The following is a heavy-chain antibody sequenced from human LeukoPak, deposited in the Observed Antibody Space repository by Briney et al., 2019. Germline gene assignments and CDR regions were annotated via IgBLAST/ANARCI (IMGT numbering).Heavy chain of an antibody. V-gene: IGHV3-23*01. D-gene: IGHD6-19*01. J-gene: IGHJ4*02. CDR1: GFTFSSYG. CDR3: AKDGLIAVAGSMPFDY. CDR2: ISGSGGST. Sequence: GGSLRLSCAASGFTFSSYGMSWVRQAPGKGLEWVSAISGSGGSTYYADSVKGRFTISRDNSKNTLYLQMNSLRAEDTAVYYCAKDGLIAVAGSMPFDYWGQGTLVTVSS.